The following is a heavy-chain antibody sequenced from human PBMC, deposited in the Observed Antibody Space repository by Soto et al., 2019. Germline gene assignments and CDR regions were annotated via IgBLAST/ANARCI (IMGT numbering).Heavy chain of an antibody. V-gene: IGHV4-31*03. Sequence: SETRSLTCTVSGGSISSGGYCWSWIRQNPGKRLEWIGYIYYSGSTYYNPSLKSRVTIAVDTSKNQFSLKLSSVTAADTAVKYCAREKAAWGSDRYSYYFDYWAPGTLVTVSS. CDR1: GGSISSGGYC. CDR3: AREKAAWGSDRYSYYFDY. CDR2: IYYSGST. J-gene: IGHJ4*02. D-gene: IGHD3-16*02.